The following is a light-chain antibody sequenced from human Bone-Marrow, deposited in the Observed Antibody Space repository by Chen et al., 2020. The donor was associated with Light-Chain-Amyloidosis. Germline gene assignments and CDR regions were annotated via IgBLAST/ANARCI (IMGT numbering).Light chain of an antibody. Sequence: QSALTQPASVSGSPGPAITISCTGTSSDVGSYNLVSWYQQHPGKAPKLMIYEVSKRPSGVSNRFSGSKSGNTASLTISGLQAEDEADYYCCSYAGSSTLGVFGGGTKRTVL. J-gene: IGLJ3*02. V-gene: IGLV2-23*02. CDR3: CSYAGSSTLGV. CDR1: SSDVGSYNL. CDR2: EVS.